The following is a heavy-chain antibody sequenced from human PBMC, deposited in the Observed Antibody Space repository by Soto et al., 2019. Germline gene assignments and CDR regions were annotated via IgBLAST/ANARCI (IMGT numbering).Heavy chain of an antibody. V-gene: IGHV4-31*03. D-gene: IGHD6-13*01. J-gene: IGHJ6*03. CDR1: GCSISSGGYY. CDR2: IYYSGST. CDR3: ARGRRRAAAGKDYYYYYYMDV. Sequence: QVQLQESGPGLVKPSQTLSLTCTVSGCSISSGGYYWSWSRQHPGKGLEWIGYIYYSGSTYYNPSLTSRVTISVDTSKNQFSLKLSSVTAADTAVYYCARGRRRAAAGKDYYYYYYMDVWGKGTTVTVSS.